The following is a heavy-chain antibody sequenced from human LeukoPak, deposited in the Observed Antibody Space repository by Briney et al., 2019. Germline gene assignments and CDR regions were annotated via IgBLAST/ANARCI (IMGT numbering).Heavy chain of an antibody. V-gene: IGHV4-39*07. CDR3: ARDTGYSSSSDY. J-gene: IGHJ4*02. Sequence: PSETLSLTCTVSGGSISSSSYYWGWIRQPPGKGLEWIGSIYHSGSTYYNPSLKSRVTISVDTSKNQFSLKLSSVTAADTAVYYCARDTGYSSSSDYWGQGTLVTVSS. D-gene: IGHD6-6*01. CDR1: GGSISSSSYY. CDR2: IYHSGST.